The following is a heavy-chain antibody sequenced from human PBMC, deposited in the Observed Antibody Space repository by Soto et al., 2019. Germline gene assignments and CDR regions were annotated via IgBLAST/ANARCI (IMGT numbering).Heavy chain of an antibody. Sequence: GASVKVSCKASGYIFTNYAMHWVREAPGQRLEWMGWINADNDKTKYSQKFQGRVTITRDTFASTANMELSSLRSGDTAVYYCARVGAAAGPYYFDNWGQGTLVTVSS. J-gene: IGHJ4*02. CDR2: INADNDKT. V-gene: IGHV1-3*01. D-gene: IGHD6-13*01. CDR1: GYIFTNYA. CDR3: ARVGAAAGPYYFDN.